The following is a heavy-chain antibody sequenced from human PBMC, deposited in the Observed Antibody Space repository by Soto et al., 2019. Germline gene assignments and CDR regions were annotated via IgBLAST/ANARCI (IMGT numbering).Heavy chain of an antibody. Sequence: PXATLSLTCTVTGASFSSGGYYWTWIRQPPGKGLEWIGYICYRGSTNYNPSLKSRVTISLDTSNNQFSLRLSSVTAADTAVYYCARTFCSTNRCQAHDMDVWGQGTTVTVSS. CDR2: ICYRGST. J-gene: IGHJ6*02. CDR3: ARTFCSTNRCQAHDMDV. V-gene: IGHV4-61*08. D-gene: IGHD2-2*01. CDR1: GASFSSGGYY.